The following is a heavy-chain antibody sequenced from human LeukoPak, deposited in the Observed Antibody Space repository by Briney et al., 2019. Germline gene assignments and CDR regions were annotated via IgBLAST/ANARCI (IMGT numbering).Heavy chain of an antibody. V-gene: IGHV3-33*01. CDR3: ARDLAAARLDF. Sequence: GGSLRLSCAASGYTFTDHGMPWVRQAPGKGLEWVADIWFDGSQQYYADAVKGRFTISRDISKSILYLQMSSLRAEDTGVYYCARDLAAARLDFRGQGTLVTVSS. J-gene: IGHJ4*02. CDR2: IWFDGSQQ. D-gene: IGHD6-6*01. CDR1: GYTFTDHG.